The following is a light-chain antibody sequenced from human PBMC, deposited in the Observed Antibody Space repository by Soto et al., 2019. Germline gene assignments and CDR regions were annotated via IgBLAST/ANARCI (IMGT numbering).Light chain of an antibody. CDR3: SSYTSSSTPFYV. Sequence: QSALTQPASVSGSPGHSITISCTGTSSDVCGYNYVSWYQQHPGKAPKLMIYDVSNRPSGVSNRFSGSKSGNTASLTISGLQAEDEADYYCSSYTSSSTPFYVFGTGTKVTVL. J-gene: IGLJ1*01. CDR2: DVS. CDR1: SSDVCGYNY. V-gene: IGLV2-14*01.